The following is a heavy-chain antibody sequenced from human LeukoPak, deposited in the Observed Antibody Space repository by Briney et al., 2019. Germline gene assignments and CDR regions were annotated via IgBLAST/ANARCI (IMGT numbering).Heavy chain of an antibody. J-gene: IGHJ4*02. Sequence: SETLSLTCTVSGGSISTYYWSWIRQPPGKGLEWIGYISYSGSTNYNPSVKSRVTISVDTSKNQFSLKLTSVTAADTAVYYCASLGSHDSWGQGTLVTVSS. CDR1: GGSISTYY. V-gene: IGHV4-59*08. CDR2: ISYSGST. D-gene: IGHD7-27*01. CDR3: ASLGSHDS.